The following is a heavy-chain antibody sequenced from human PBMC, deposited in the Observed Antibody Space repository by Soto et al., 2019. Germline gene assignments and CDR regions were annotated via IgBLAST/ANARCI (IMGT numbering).Heavy chain of an antibody. J-gene: IGHJ4*02. D-gene: IGHD3-22*01. CDR3: ARGREYYDSSGYYYDPFSDFDY. V-gene: IGHV4-34*01. Sequence: SETLSLTCAVYGGSFSGYYWSWIRQPPGKGLEWIGEINHSGGTNYNPSLKSRVTISVDTSKNQFSLKLSSVTAADTAVYYCARGREYYDSSGYYYDPFSDFDYWGQGTPVTVSS. CDR2: INHSGGT. CDR1: GGSFSGYY.